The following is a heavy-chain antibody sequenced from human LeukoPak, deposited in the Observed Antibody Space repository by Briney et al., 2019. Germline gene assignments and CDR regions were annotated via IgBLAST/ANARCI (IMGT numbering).Heavy chain of an antibody. CDR3: ARGTMVRGVTYT. CDR1: GYTFTSYD. J-gene: IGHJ4*02. CDR2: MNPNSGNT. Sequence: RASVKVSCKASGYTFTSYDINWVRQATGQGLEWMGWMNPNSGNTGYAQKFQGRVTMTRNTSISTAYMERSSLRSEDTAVYYGARGTMVRGVTYTGAQETLVTVPS. V-gene: IGHV1-8*01. D-gene: IGHD3-10*01.